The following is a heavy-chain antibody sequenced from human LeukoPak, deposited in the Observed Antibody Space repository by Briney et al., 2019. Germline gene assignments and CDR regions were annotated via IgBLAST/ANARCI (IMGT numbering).Heavy chain of an antibody. Sequence: PSETLSLTCVVSGFSISSGYCWGWIRQPPGKGLECIGNIHPSGTTFFNSSLNSRGTMSIDTSKNQFSLKLTSVTAADTAVYYCAREVERRIVNWGQGILVTVSS. CDR2: IHPSGTT. J-gene: IGHJ4*02. CDR1: GFSISSGYC. D-gene: IGHD1-1*01. V-gene: IGHV4-38-2*02. CDR3: AREVERRIVN.